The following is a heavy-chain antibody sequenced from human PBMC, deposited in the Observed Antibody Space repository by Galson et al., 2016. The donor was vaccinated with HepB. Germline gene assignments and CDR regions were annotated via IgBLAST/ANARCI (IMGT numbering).Heavy chain of an antibody. Sequence: SLRLSCAASGFTFSRYGMHWVRQTPGKGLEWVAGILYDESNEKYADSVKGRFTISRDNSKTTLNLQMNSLRVEDTATYYCAREEAMVQGVRMKRFAGLHYYGMDVWGKGTTVTVSS. CDR2: ILYDESNE. D-gene: IGHD3-10*01. V-gene: IGHV3-33*01. CDR3: AREEAMVQGVRMKRFAGLHYYGMDV. CDR1: GFTFSRYG. J-gene: IGHJ6*04.